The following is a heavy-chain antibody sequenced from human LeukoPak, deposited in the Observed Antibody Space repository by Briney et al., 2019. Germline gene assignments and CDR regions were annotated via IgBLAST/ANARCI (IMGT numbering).Heavy chain of an antibody. D-gene: IGHD6-19*01. CDR3: AGSRIERYSSGWYCSY. J-gene: IGHJ4*02. Sequence: ASVKVSCKASGYTFTSYAMNWVRQAPGQGLEWMGWINTNTGNPTYAQGFTGRFVFSLDTSVSTAYLQISSLKAEDTAVYYCAGSRIERYSSGWYCSYWGQGTLVTVSS. V-gene: IGHV7-4-1*02. CDR1: GYTFTSYA. CDR2: INTNTGNP.